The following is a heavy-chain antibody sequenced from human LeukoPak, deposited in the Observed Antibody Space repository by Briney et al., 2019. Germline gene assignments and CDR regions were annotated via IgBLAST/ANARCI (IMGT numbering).Heavy chain of an antibody. Sequence: SQTLSLTCTVSGGSISSGGYYWSWIRQPPGKGLEWIGYIYHSGSTYYNPSLKSRVTMSVDTSKNRFSLKLSSVTAADTAVYYCARDNRGYDYWGQGTLVTVSS. J-gene: IGHJ4*02. CDR2: IYHSGST. CDR3: ARDNRGYDY. V-gene: IGHV4-30-2*01. CDR1: GGSISSGGYY. D-gene: IGHD3-16*01.